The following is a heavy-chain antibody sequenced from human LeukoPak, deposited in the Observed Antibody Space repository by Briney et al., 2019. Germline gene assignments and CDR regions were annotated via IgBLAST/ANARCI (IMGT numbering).Heavy chain of an antibody. V-gene: IGHV1-3*01. CDR3: ARGVYSNSWYEDY. D-gene: IGHD6-13*01. CDR2: INAGNGNT. J-gene: IGHJ4*02. CDR1: GYTFTSYA. Sequence: ASVKVSCKASGYTFTSYAMHWVRQAPGQRLEWMGWINAGNGNTKYSQKFQGRVTITRDTSASTAYMELRSLRSDDTAVYYCARGVYSNSWYEDYWGQGTLVTVSS.